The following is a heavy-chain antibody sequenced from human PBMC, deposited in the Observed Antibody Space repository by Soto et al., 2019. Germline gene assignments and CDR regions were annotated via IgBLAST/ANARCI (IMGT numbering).Heavy chain of an antibody. Sequence: QVQLVHSEAEVKKPGASVKVSCKASGYTFTSYGVSWVRQAPGQWLEWMGWISAYNGKTNYAQKFQGRVAMTTDTSTSTAHMELRRLRSDDTAVYFCARVDITMIVVIAHYYGMDVCGQGTTVTVSS. CDR3: ARVDITMIVVIAHYYGMDV. J-gene: IGHJ6*02. V-gene: IGHV1-18*01. CDR2: ISAYNGKT. D-gene: IGHD3-22*01. CDR1: GYTFTSYG.